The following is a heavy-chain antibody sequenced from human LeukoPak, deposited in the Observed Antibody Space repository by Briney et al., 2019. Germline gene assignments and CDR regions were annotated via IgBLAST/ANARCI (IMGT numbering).Heavy chain of an antibody. CDR1: GFIFSSYE. D-gene: IGHD1-26*01. V-gene: IGHV3-48*03. CDR3: ARDHGGSYYGPSAFDI. CDR2: NSSSGSTI. Sequence: PGGSLRLSCAASGFIFSSYEMNWVRQAPGKGLEWVSYNSSSGSTIYYADSVKGRFTISRDNAKNSLYLQMNSLRAEDTAVYYCARDHGGSYYGPSAFDIWGQGTMVTVSS. J-gene: IGHJ3*02.